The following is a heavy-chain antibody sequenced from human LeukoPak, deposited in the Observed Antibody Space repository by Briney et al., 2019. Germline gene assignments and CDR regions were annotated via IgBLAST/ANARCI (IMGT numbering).Heavy chain of an antibody. CDR2: IKEDGSET. CDR1: GFTFSSYW. J-gene: IGHJ4*02. CDR3: AREVQGSSESKSFFDY. D-gene: IGHD1-14*01. Sequence: GGSLRLSCAASGFTFSSYWMSWVRQAPGKGLEWVANIKEDGSETYYVDSVKGRFTISRDNAKNSLYLQMYSLSVEDTAVYYCAREVQGSSESKSFFDYWGQGTLVTVSS. V-gene: IGHV3-7*01.